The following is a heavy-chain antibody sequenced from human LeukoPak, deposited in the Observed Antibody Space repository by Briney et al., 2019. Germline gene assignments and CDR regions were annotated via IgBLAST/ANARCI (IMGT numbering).Heavy chain of an antibody. CDR2: IYYSGST. V-gene: IGHV4-30-4*01. CDR3: ARDPADITAAVPLGYFDL. D-gene: IGHD6-13*01. CDR1: GGSISSGDYY. Sequence: PSQTLSLTCTVSGGSISSGDYYWTWIRQPPGRGPEWIGYIYYSGSTYYNPSLKSRFTISLDTSKNQFSLKLSSVTAADTAVYYCARDPADITAAVPLGYFDLWGRGTLVTVSS. J-gene: IGHJ2*01.